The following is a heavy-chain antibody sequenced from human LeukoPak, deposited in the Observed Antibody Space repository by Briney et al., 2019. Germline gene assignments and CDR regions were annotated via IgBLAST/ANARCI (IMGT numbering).Heavy chain of an antibody. Sequence: PGGSLRLSCAASGFTVSSSYMSWVRQGPGKGLEWVSVIYSGGSTYYADSVKGRFTISRDNSKNTLYLQMNSLRAEDAAVYYCARVVGYSYGTHFDYWGQGTLVTVSS. J-gene: IGHJ4*02. CDR3: ARVVGYSYGTHFDY. CDR1: GFTVSSSY. CDR2: IYSGGST. D-gene: IGHD5-18*01. V-gene: IGHV3-53*01.